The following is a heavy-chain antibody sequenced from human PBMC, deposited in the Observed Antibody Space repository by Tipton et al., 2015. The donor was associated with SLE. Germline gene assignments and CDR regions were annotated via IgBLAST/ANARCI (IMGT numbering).Heavy chain of an antibody. Sequence: TLSLTCTVSGGSITNYYWSWIRQPPGKGLECIGYILYSGSTNYNPSLKSRVTISVDTSKNQFSLKLSSVTAADTAVYYCARHIAAAFDYWGQGTLVTVSS. J-gene: IGHJ4*02. CDR3: ARHIAAAFDY. V-gene: IGHV4-59*08. CDR1: GGSITNYY. CDR2: ILYSGST. D-gene: IGHD6-13*01.